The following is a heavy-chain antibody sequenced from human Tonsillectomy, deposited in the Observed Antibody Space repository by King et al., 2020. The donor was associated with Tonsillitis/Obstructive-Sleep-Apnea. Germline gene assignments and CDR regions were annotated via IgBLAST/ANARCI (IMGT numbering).Heavy chain of an antibody. CDR1: RFTFSDYW. CDR2: IKQDGSDK. CDR3: GRDGGVGEGDV. J-gene: IGHJ6*04. V-gene: IGHV3-7*01. Sequence: QLVQSGGGLVQPGGSLRLSCAASRFTFSDYWMSWVRQAPGKGPEWVANIKQDGSDKYYVDSVRGRFTISRDNAKKSLYLQMNSLRVEDTAVYYCGRDGGVGEGDVWGKGTTVTVSS. D-gene: IGHD3-16*01.